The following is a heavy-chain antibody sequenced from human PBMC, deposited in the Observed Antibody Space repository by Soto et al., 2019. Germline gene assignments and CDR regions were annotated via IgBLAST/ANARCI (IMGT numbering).Heavy chain of an antibody. CDR2: IYYSGST. Sequence: PSETLSLTCTVSGGSISSGGYYWSWIRQHPGKGLEWIGYIYYSGSTYYNPSLKSRVTISVDTSKNQFSLKLSSVTAADTAVYYCARAVLEGLRYFGWFHYYGMDVWGQGTTVTVSS. CDR3: ARAVLEGLRYFGWFHYYGMDV. D-gene: IGHD3-9*01. J-gene: IGHJ6*02. CDR1: GGSISSGGYY. V-gene: IGHV4-31*03.